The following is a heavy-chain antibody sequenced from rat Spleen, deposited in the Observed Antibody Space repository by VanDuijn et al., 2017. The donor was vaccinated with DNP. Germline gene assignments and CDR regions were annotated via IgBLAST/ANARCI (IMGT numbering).Heavy chain of an antibody. CDR2: ISYDGGIT. V-gene: IGHV5-22*01. D-gene: IGHD5-1*01. J-gene: IGHJ1*01. CDR3: ARGSGTYYWYFDF. CDR1: GFTFSNYY. Sequence: EVQLVESGGGLVQPGRSMKLSCAASGFTFSNYYMAWVRQAPTKGLEWVAYISYDGGITSYGDSVKGRFTISRDNAKSTLYLQMNSLRSEDTATYYCARGSGTYYWYFDFWGPGTMVTVSS.